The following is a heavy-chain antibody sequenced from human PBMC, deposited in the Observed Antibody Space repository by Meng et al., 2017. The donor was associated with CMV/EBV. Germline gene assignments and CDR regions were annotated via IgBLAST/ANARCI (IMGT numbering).Heavy chain of an antibody. CDR1: GGYISSGDYD. D-gene: IGHD3-22*01. Sequence: QVPVQDVGTSSATPSHTPSLTCTGSGGYISSGDYDWSWIRQPPGKGLEWIGYIYYSGSTYYNPSLKSRVTISVDTSKNQFSLKLSSVTAADTAVYYCARRAVKYYYDSSGSGAFDIWGQGTMVTVSS. J-gene: IGHJ3*02. CDR2: IYYSGST. CDR3: ARRAVKYYYDSSGSGAFDI. V-gene: IGHV4-30-4*08.